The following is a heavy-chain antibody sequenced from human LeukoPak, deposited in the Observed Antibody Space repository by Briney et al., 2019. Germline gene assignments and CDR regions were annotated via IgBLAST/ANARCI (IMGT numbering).Heavy chain of an antibody. CDR2: IYYSGST. Sequence: SETLSLTCTVSGGSISNYYWKWIRQPPGKGLEWIGCIYYSGSTNYNPSLKSRVTISVDTFKNQISLKLNSVTAADTAVYFCARDRGGWGSLGYWGQGTLVTVSS. V-gene: IGHV4-59*01. CDR1: GGSISNYY. J-gene: IGHJ4*02. CDR3: ARDRGGWGSLGY. D-gene: IGHD6-19*01.